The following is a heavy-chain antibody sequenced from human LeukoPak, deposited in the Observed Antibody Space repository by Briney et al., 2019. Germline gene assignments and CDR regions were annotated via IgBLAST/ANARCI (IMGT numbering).Heavy chain of an antibody. CDR1: GGSFSGYY. Sequence: KPSETPSLTCAVYGGSFSGYYWSWIRQPPGKGLEWIGEINHSGSTNYNPSLKSRVTISVDTSKNQFSLKLSSVTAADTAVYYCARDRKYLRFLAPWGQGTLVTVSS. CDR3: ARDRKYLRFLAP. V-gene: IGHV4-34*01. J-gene: IGHJ5*02. D-gene: IGHD3-3*01. CDR2: INHSGST.